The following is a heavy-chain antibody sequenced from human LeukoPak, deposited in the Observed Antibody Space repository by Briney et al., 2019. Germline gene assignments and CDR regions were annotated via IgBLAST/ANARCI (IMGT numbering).Heavy chain of an antibody. CDR2: INGKRGDT. CDR3: ARDHDWGVDY. J-gene: IGHJ4*02. V-gene: IGHV1-2*02. D-gene: IGHD7-27*01. CDR1: GFTFTDHY. Sequence: ASVTVSCKASGFTFTDHYMHWVRQAPGQGLEWMGWINGKRGDTNYAQNFQDRVTMTRDTSTSTVYMKLSRLTVDDTAVYYCARDHDWGVDYWGQGTLVTVSS.